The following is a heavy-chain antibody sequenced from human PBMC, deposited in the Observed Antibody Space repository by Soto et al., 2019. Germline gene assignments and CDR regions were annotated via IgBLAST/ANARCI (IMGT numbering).Heavy chain of an antibody. J-gene: IGHJ6*02. CDR1: GYDFTSYW. CDR3: ARHYVVGGLYGSGSFLNQEVTPVYYYGMDV. V-gene: IGHV5-51*01. D-gene: IGHD3-10*01. CDR2: IYPGDSDT. Sequence: PGESLKISCKASGYDFTSYWIGWVRQKPGKGLESMGIIYPGDSDTRYSPSFQGQVTISADKSISTAYLQWSSLKASDTAMYYCARHYVVGGLYGSGSFLNQEVTPVYYYGMDVWGQGTTVTVSS.